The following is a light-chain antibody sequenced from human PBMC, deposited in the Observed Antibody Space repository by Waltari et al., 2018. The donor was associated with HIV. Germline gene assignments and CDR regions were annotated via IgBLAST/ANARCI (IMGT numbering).Light chain of an antibody. J-gene: IGLJ2*01. Sequence: QSALTQPPSASGSPGQSVAISCSATSSDIGRYNFVSWYQHHPGKAPKLMISDVSRRPSGVPDRFSGSKSGNTASLTVSGLQADDEATYYCFSYAGNNFLLFGGGTKLTVL. CDR1: SSDIGRYNF. V-gene: IGLV2-8*01. CDR2: DVS. CDR3: FSYAGNNFLL.